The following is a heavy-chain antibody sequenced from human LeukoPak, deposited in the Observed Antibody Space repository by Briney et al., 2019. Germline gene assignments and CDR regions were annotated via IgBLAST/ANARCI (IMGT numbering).Heavy chain of an antibody. D-gene: IGHD3-22*01. CDR3: ARAYDSSGYRAFDI. CDR2: IRQDGSDQ. Sequence: GGSLRLSCAVSGFSFSRYWMSWVRQAPGKGPEWVASIRQDGSDQHYVDSVKGRLTISRDNAKNSLYLQVNSLRAEDTAMNYCARAYDSSGYRAFDIWGQGTMVTVSS. CDR1: GFSFSRYW. V-gene: IGHV3-7*04. J-gene: IGHJ3*02.